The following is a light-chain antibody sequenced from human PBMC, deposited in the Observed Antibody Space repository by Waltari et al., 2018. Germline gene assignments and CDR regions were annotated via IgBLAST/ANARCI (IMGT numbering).Light chain of an antibody. CDR1: GADICGFEY. V-gene: IGLV2-11*01. J-gene: IGLJ1*01. CDR2: DVN. Sequence: QSALTQPPSVSGPPAQSVTISCTGTGADICGFEYVSWYKQDPGKAPKLLIYDVNKSPSGVPGRFSGSNSGNTASLTISRLQAEDESAYYCCSYAGTYSYVFGTGTEVTVL. CDR3: CSYAGTYSYV.